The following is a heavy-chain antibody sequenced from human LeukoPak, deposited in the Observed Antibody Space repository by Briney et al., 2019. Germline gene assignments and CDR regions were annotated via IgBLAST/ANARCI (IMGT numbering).Heavy chain of an antibody. CDR3: ARSAWWMATNFDY. CDR2: IKQDGSEK. V-gene: IGHV3-7*01. CDR1: GFTFSSYW. J-gene: IGHJ4*02. Sequence: GGSLRLSCAASGFTFSSYWMSWVRQAPGKGLEWVANIKQDGSEKYYGDSVKGRFTISRDNAKNSLYLQMNSLRAEDTAVYYCARSAWWMATNFDYWGQGTLVTVSS. D-gene: IGHD5-24*01.